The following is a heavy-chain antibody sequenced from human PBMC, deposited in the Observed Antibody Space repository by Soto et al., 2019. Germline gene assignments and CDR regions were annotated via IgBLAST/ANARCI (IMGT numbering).Heavy chain of an antibody. Sequence: EVQLVETGGGLIQPGGSLRLSCAASGFIVSSNYMSWVRQGPGKGLEWVSVIYSGGSTYYADSVKGRFTISRDNSKNTLCLQMNSLRAEDTAVYYWARASTYGSPWYYGMDVWGQGTTVTVSS. CDR3: ARASTYGSPWYYGMDV. V-gene: IGHV3-53*02. CDR2: IYSGGST. J-gene: IGHJ6*02. CDR1: GFIVSSNY. D-gene: IGHD3-10*01.